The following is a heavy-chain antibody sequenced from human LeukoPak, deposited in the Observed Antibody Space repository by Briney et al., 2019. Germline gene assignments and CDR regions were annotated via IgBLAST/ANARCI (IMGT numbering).Heavy chain of an antibody. D-gene: IGHD3-10*01. CDR3: ARGRITMVRGGYYYVDV. CDR2: INHSGST. J-gene: IGHJ6*03. Sequence: SETLSLTCAVYGGSFSGYYWSWIRQPPGTRLEWIGEINHSGSTNYNPSLKSRVTISVDTSKNQFSLKLSSVTAADTAVYYCARGRITMVRGGYYYVDVWGKGTTVTVSS. CDR1: GGSFSGYY. V-gene: IGHV4-34*01.